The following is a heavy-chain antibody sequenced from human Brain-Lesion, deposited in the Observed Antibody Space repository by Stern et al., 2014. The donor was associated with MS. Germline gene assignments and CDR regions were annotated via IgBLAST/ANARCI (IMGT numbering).Heavy chain of an antibody. Sequence: VQLVESGGDLVQPGRSLRLSCAAFGFTFDDYAMHWVRQAPGKGLEWVAGINWNRGTHGYADSVEGRITTPRDTPHRRLLLQMNSLRPEDTALYYCARDITGSSAYFAYWGQGTLVTVSS. CDR1: GFTFDDYA. V-gene: IGHV3-9*01. CDR3: ARDITGSSAYFAY. D-gene: IGHD1-14*01. J-gene: IGHJ4*02. CDR2: INWNRGTH.